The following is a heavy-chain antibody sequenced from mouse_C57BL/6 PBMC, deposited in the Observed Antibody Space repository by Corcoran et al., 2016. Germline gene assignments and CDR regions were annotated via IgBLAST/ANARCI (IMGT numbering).Heavy chain of an antibody. CDR1: GYTFTDYY. CDR2: IYPGSGNT. V-gene: IGHV1-76*01. Sequence: QVQLKQSGAELVRPGASVKLSCKASGYTFTDYYINWVKQRPGQGLEWIARIYPGSGNTYYNEKFKGKATLTAEKSSSTAYMQLSSLTSEDSAVYFCARSGNWEAWFAYWGQGTLVTVSA. J-gene: IGHJ3*01. CDR3: ARSGNWEAWFAY. D-gene: IGHD4-1*01.